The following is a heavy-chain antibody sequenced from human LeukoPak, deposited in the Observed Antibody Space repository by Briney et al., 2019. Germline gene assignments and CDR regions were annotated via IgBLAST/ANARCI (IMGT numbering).Heavy chain of an antibody. J-gene: IGHJ5*02. CDR1: GFTFSSYA. CDR2: ISGSGGST. D-gene: IGHD6-19*01. V-gene: IGHV3-23*01. CDR3: AKELGTAVAGTSSGVDWFDP. Sequence: GGSLRLSCAASGFTFSSYAMSWVRQAPGKGLEWVSAISGSGGSTYYADSVKGRFTISRDNSKNTLYLQMNSLRAEDTAVYYCAKELGTAVAGTSSGVDWFDPWGQGTLVTVSS.